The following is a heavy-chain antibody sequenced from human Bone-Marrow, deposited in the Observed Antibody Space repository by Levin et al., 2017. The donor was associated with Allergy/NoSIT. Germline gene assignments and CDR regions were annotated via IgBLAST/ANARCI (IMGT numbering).Heavy chain of an antibody. CDR2: IKGKTDGGTT. CDR3: TTRSH. J-gene: IGHJ4*02. CDR1: GFTFGNAW. V-gene: IGHV3-15*01. Sequence: GESLKISCVASGFTFGNAWMNWVRPAPGKGLQWGGRIKGKTDGGTTDYAAPVKGRFTIPRDDSKKTLYLQMNSLKTEDTAIYYCTTRSHLGQGTLVTVFS.